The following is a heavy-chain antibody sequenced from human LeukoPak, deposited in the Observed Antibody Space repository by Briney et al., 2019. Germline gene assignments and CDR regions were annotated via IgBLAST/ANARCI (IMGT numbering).Heavy chain of an antibody. CDR3: ARQGFTFGGVRGHYNDY. J-gene: IGHJ4*02. CDR1: GDSISTSSYY. CDR2: IYYSGST. Sequence: SETLSLTCSVSGDSISTSSYYWGWIRQPPGKGLEWIGSIYYSGSTYYNPSLKSRVTISVDTSKNQFSLKLSSVTAADTAVYYCARQGFTFGGVRGHYNDYWGQGTLVTVSS. V-gene: IGHV4-39*01. D-gene: IGHD3-16*01.